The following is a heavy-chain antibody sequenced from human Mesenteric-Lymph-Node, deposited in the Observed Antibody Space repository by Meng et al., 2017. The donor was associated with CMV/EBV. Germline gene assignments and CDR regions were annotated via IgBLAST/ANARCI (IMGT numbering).Heavy chain of an antibody. CDR3: ARRYGDYVGSFEY. J-gene: IGHJ4*02. V-gene: IGHV3-48*04. CDR2: ITSSGSTT. Sequence: GESLKISCVASGITFSSYSMNWVRQAPGKGLDWISYITSSGSTTYYADSVKGRFTISGDNAKNSLYLQMNSLRAEDTAVYYCARRYGDYVGSFEYWGQGTLVTVSS. D-gene: IGHD4-17*01. CDR1: GITFSSYS.